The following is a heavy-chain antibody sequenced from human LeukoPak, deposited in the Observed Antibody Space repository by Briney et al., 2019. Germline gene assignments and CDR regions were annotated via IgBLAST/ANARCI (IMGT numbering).Heavy chain of an antibody. V-gene: IGHV4-39*01. CDR1: GGSISSSSYY. J-gene: IGHJ4*02. CDR2: IYYSGNT. CDR3: ARGATASGSYSEDFDY. Sequence: SETLSLTCTVSGGSISSSSYYWGWIRQPPGKGLEWIGSIYYSGNTYYNPSLKSRVTISVDTSKNQFSLKLSPVTAADTAVYYCARGATASGSYSEDFDYWGQGTLVTVSS. D-gene: IGHD1-26*01.